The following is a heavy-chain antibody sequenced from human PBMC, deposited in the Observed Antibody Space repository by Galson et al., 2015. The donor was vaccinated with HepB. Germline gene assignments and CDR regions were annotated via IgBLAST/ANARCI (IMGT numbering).Heavy chain of an antibody. CDR3: TRLGDSSGYSSR. D-gene: IGHD2-2*03. CDR1: GFTFSGSA. CDR2: IRSKANSYAT. Sequence: SLRLSCAASGFTFSGSAIHWVRQASGKGPEWVGRIRSKANSYATSYVPSLKGRFTISRDDSKNMAFLHMKSLKTEDSAVYYCTRLGDSSGYSSRWGQGTLVTVSS. J-gene: IGHJ4*02. V-gene: IGHV3-73*01.